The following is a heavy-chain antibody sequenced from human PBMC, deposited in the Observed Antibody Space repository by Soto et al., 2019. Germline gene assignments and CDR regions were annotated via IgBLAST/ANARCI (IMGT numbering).Heavy chain of an antibody. CDR3: AGPTYYYDSSGPPAY. CDR2: ISSSSSTI. CDR1: GFTFSSYS. Sequence: PGGSLRLSCAASGFTFSSYSMNWVRQAPGKGLEWVSSISSSSSTIFYTDSVKGRFTVSRDNAKNSLYLQMNSLRAEDTAVYYCAGPTYYYDSSGPPAYWGQGTLVTVSS. J-gene: IGHJ4*02. D-gene: IGHD3-22*01. V-gene: IGHV3-48*01.